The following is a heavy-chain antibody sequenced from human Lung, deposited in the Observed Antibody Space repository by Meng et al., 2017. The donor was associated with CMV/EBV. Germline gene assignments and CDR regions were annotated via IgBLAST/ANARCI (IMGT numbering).Heavy chain of an antibody. CDR1: GASIDSDNYY. V-gene: IGHV4-30-4*08. Sequence: SETLSFTCTVSGASIDSDNYYWSWIRQPPGKGLEWIGYIYYSGSSFYNPSLKSRVTISLNMSKNQFSLYLSSVTAADTAVYYCARADYYNLMDVWGQGTTVTVSS. J-gene: IGHJ6*02. CDR2: IYYSGSS. CDR3: ARADYYNLMDV.